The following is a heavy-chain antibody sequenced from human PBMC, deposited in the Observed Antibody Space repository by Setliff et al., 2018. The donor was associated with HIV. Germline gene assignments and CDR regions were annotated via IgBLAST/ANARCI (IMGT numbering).Heavy chain of an antibody. D-gene: IGHD1-26*01. Sequence: PSETLSLTCTVSGGSISSGGYYWSWIRQHPGKGLEWIGYIYYSGSTYYNPSLKSRVTISVDKSKNQVSLKLSSVTAADTAVYYCARGVGATPFFDYWGHGTLVTVSS. CDR1: GGSISSGGYY. CDR3: ARGVGATPFFDY. CDR2: IYYSGST. V-gene: IGHV4-31*03. J-gene: IGHJ4*01.